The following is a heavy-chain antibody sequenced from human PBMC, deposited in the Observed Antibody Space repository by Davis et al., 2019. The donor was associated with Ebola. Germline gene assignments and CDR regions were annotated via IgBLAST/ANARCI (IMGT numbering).Heavy chain of an antibody. CDR3: SERGSSV. CDR2: IFYTGRT. Sequence: PSETLSLTCTVSGGSITSDSHYWGLIRQPPGKGLEWFGSIFYTGRTNYNPSPESRVTISVDTSKNQFSLKLTSVTAADTAMYYCSERGSSVWGQGTLVTVSS. V-gene: IGHV4-39*07. J-gene: IGHJ4*02. CDR1: GGSITSDSHY. D-gene: IGHD3-10*01.